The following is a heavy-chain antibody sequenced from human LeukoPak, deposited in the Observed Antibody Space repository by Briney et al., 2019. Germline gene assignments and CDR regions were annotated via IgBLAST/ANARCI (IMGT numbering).Heavy chain of an antibody. Sequence: PSETLSLTCTVSGVSITSGSNYWSWIRQPAGKGLEWIGRIYFDGSTNYNPSLKSRVTISLDTSKNQFSLKVSSVTAADTAVYYCAREDYSTYVLIDYWGQGTLVTVSS. CDR1: GVSITSGSNY. D-gene: IGHD4-11*01. CDR2: IYFDGST. V-gene: IGHV4-61*02. J-gene: IGHJ4*02. CDR3: AREDYSTYVLIDY.